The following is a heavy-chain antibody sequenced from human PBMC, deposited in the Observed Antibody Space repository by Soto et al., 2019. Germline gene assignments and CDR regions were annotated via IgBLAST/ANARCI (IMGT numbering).Heavy chain of an antibody. V-gene: IGHV1-18*01. Sequence: QVQLVQSGGEVKKPGASVRGSCKASGYTFTIYGINWVRQAPGQGLEWMGWSSPDNGNTNYAQKLQGRVTMTTDTSLRTAYMELRSLRSDDTAVYYCARALGYSGYAGMDVWGQGTTVTVPS. CDR2: SSPDNGNT. J-gene: IGHJ6*02. CDR1: GYTFTIYG. D-gene: IGHD5-12*01. CDR3: ARALGYSGYAGMDV.